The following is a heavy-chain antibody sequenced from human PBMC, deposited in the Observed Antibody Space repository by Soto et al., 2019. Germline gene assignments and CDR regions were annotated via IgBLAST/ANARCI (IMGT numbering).Heavy chain of an antibody. CDR1: GGSISSGGYY. D-gene: IGHD1-7*01. V-gene: IGHV4-31*03. CDR2: IYYSGST. Sequence: QVQLQESGPGLVKPSQTLSLTCTVSGGSISSGGYYWSWIRQHPGKGLEWIGYIYYSGSTYYNPSLKSRVTLSVDTSKNQFYLKLSSVTAADTAVYYCARDSITGTTAYFEYWGQGTLVTVSS. CDR3: ARDSITGTTAYFEY. J-gene: IGHJ4*02.